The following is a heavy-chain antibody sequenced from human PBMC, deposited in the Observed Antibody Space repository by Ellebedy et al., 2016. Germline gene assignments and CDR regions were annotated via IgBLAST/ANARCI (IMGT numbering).Heavy chain of an antibody. J-gene: IGHJ3*02. Sequence: GGSLRLSCAASGFTFSSYSMNWVPQAPGKGLEWVSSISSSSSYIYYADSVKGRFTISRDNAKNSLYLQMNSLRAEDTDVYYCAKFGSGTTIRAFDIWGQGTMVTVSS. CDR1: GFTFSSYS. D-gene: IGHD1-7*01. CDR2: ISSSSSYI. V-gene: IGHV3-21*04. CDR3: AKFGSGTTIRAFDI.